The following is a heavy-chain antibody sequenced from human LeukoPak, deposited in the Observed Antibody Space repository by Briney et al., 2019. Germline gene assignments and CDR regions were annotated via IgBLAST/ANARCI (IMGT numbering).Heavy chain of an antibody. V-gene: IGHV3-13*01. D-gene: IGHD3-22*01. CDR1: GFSFNYYD. Sequence: GGSLRLSCAVSGFSFNYYDMHCVRQAPGERREWVSAIRTTGDTHYTDSVKGRFAMSREDAKNSVHLPMTTLTAGDTAVYYCARGVSYYYDNSGHPGWYFDLWGRGTLVTVSS. CDR2: IRTTGDT. CDR3: ARGVSYYYDNSGHPGWYFDL. J-gene: IGHJ2*01.